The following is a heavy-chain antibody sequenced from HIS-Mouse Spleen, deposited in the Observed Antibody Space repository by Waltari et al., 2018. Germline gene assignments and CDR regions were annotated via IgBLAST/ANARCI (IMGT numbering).Heavy chain of an antibody. CDR3: AREIPYSSSWYDWYFDL. Sequence: QLQLQESGPGLVKPSETLSLTCTVPVGSIRSSRYYRGWIRQPPGKGLEWIGSIYYSGSTYYNPSLKSRVTISVDTSKNQFSLKLSSVTAADTAVYYCAREIPYSSSWYDWYFDLWGRGTLVTVSS. CDR2: IYYSGST. D-gene: IGHD6-13*01. J-gene: IGHJ2*01. CDR1: VGSIRSSRYY. V-gene: IGHV4-39*07.